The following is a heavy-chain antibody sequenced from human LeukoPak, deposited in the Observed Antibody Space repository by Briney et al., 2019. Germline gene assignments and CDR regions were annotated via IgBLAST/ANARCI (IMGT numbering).Heavy chain of an antibody. CDR2: ISSSGTTI. Sequence: GGSLRLSCAASGFTLSSYWMHWVRQAPGKGLEWISYISSSGTTIYDADSVKGRFTISRDNAKNSLYLQMNSLRAEDTAVYYCARGRYGSTYYFDYWGQGTLVTVSS. CDR1: GFTLSSYW. D-gene: IGHD3-10*01. V-gene: IGHV3-48*04. CDR3: ARGRYGSTYYFDY. J-gene: IGHJ4*02.